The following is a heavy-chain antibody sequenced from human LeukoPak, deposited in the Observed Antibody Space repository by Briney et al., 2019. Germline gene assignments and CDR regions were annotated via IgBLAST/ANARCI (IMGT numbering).Heavy chain of an antibody. CDR3: AREAVTYGPIYYYMAV. J-gene: IGHJ6*03. CDR1: EFTFTRSN. D-gene: IGHD4-17*01. CDR2: ISTSTSVV. Sequence: PGGSLRLSCAASEFTFTRSNMNWFRQAPGKGLEWISYISTSTSVVSYADSVKGRFTISRDNAKNSLYLQMKSLRAEDTAVYYCAREAVTYGPIYYYMAVWGKGTTVTVSS. V-gene: IGHV3-48*01.